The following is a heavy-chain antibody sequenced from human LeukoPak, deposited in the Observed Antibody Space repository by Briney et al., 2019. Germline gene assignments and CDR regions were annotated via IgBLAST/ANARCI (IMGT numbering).Heavy chain of an antibody. Sequence: PGGSLRLSCAASGFTFSSYEMNWVRQAPGKGLEWVSYISSSGSTIYYADSVKGRFTISRDNAKNSLYLQINNLRAEDTALYCCAKAHDYGDYAGFDYWGQGTLVSVSS. J-gene: IGHJ4*02. CDR1: GFTFSSYE. CDR3: AKAHDYGDYAGFDY. V-gene: IGHV3-48*03. D-gene: IGHD4-17*01. CDR2: ISSSGSTI.